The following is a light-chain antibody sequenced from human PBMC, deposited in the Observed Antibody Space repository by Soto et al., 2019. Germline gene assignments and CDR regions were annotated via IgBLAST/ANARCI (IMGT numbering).Light chain of an antibody. V-gene: IGKV3-11*01. J-gene: IGKJ2*01. CDR2: DAS. CDR3: QQRSSWLYT. Sequence: EIVLTQSPATLSLSPGERATLSCRASQSVSSYLLWYQQKPGQAPRLLIYDASNRGTGIPARFSGSGSGTDFTRTISSLEPEDFAVYYCQQRSSWLYTFGQGTKLEIK. CDR1: QSVSSY.